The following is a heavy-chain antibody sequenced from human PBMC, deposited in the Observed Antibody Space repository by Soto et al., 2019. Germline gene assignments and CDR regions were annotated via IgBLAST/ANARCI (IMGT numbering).Heavy chain of an antibody. V-gene: IGHV3-30*18. D-gene: IGHD3-22*01. J-gene: IGHJ4*02. Sequence: QVQLVESGGGVVQPGRSLRLSCVASGFGFSFYGMHWVRQAPGMGLEWVAVISDDGNDKYYGDSVKGRFTISRDNSANTLFLQMTGLREEDTAVYYCAKAVVDYSDSSGYFSDFDYWGQGTLVSVSS. CDR3: AKAVVDYSDSSGYFSDFDY. CDR2: ISDDGNDK. CDR1: GFGFSFYG.